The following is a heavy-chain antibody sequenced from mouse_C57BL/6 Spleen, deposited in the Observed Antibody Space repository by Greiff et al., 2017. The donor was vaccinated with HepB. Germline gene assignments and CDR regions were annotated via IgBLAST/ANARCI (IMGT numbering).Heavy chain of an antibody. Sequence: VQLQQSGPELVKPGASVKISCKASGYAFSSSWMNWVKQRPGKGLEWIGRIYPGDGDTNYNGKFKGKATLTADKSSSTAYRQLSSLTSEDSAVYFCARIGSSFYYFDYWGQGTTLTVSS. J-gene: IGHJ2*01. CDR2: IYPGDGDT. D-gene: IGHD1-1*01. V-gene: IGHV1-82*01. CDR3: ARIGSSFYYFDY. CDR1: GYAFSSSW.